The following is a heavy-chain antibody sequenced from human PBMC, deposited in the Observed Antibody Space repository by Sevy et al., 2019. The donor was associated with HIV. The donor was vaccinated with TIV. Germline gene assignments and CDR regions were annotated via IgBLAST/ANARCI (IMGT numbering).Heavy chain of an antibody. CDR3: AREMATIGGKGVFDY. CDR2: ISSSGSTI. CDR1: GFSLSTYS. J-gene: IGHJ4*02. V-gene: IGHV3-48*02. D-gene: IGHD5-12*01. Sequence: GGSLRLSCAASGFSLSTYSMNWVRQAPGKGLEWVSYISSSGSTIYYAYSVKGRFTISRDKAKNSLYLQMNSLRDEDTAVYYCAREMATIGGKGVFDYWGQGPLVTVSS.